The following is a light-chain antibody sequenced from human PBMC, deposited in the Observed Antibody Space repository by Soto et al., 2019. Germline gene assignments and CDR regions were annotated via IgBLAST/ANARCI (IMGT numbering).Light chain of an antibody. V-gene: IGKV1-5*01. CDR2: DAS. Sequence: DIPMTQSPSTLSASVGDRVTITCRASQSISSWLAWYQQKPGKAPKLLIYDASSLESGVPSRFSGSGSGTEFTLTISSLQPDDFATYYCQQYNSLLFTFGPGTKVDIK. CDR3: QQYNSLLFT. CDR1: QSISSW. J-gene: IGKJ3*01.